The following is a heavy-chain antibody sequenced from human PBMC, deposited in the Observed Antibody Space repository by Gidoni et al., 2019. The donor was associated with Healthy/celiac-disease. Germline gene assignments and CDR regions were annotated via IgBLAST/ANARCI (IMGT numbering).Heavy chain of an antibody. J-gene: IGHJ6*03. D-gene: IGHD2-21*02. CDR3: ARSYVVVTAMPYYYYMDV. V-gene: IGHV4-34*01. Sequence: QVQLQQWGAGLLKPSETLSLTCAVYGGSFSGYYWSWIRQPPGKGLEWIGEINHSGSTNYNPSLKSRVTISVDTSKNQFSLKLSSVTAADTAVYYCARSYVVVTAMPYYYYMDVWGKGTTVTVSS. CDR1: GGSFSGYY. CDR2: INHSGST.